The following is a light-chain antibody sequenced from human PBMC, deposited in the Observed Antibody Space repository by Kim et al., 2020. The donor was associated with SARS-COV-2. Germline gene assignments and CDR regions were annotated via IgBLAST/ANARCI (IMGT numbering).Light chain of an antibody. J-gene: IGLJ2*01. CDR3: AVWDDSLRGVE. Sequence: QSVLTQPPSASGTPGQTVTISCSGSSSNIGSHIVNWYQQLPGSAPKLLIYNNNQRPSGVPDRFSGSKSGTSASLAISGLQSEDEADYYCAVWDDSLRGVEFGGGTKLAVL. CDR2: NNN. CDR1: SSNIGSHI. V-gene: IGLV1-44*01.